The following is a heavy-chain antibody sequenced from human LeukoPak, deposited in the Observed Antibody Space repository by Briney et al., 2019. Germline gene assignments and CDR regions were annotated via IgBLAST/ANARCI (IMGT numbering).Heavy chain of an antibody. CDR2: INPNSGGT. J-gene: IGHJ3*02. Sequence: ASVKVSCKASGYTFTGYYMHWVRQAPGQGLEWMGWINPNSGGTNYAQKFQGRVTMTRDTSISTAYMELSRLRSDDTAVYYCARDPTTYYSDSSGFDIWGQGTMVTVSS. D-gene: IGHD3-22*01. CDR3: ARDPTTYYSDSSGFDI. V-gene: IGHV1-2*02. CDR1: GYTFTGYY.